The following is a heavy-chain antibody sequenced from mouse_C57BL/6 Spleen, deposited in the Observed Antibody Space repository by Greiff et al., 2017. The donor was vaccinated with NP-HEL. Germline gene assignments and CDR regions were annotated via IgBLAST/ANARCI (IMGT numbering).Heavy chain of an antibody. D-gene: IGHD2-2*01. CDR3: TTIYCGFFY. CDR2: IDPEDGET. CDR1: GFNFKDYY. Sequence: EVQLQQSGAELVKPGASVKLSCTASGFNFKDYYMHWVKQRPEQGLEWIGRIDPEDGETKYAPKFKGKATITADTSSNTAYLQLSSLTSEGATVYYCTTIYCGFFYWGQGTLVTVSA. V-gene: IGHV14-2*01. J-gene: IGHJ3*01.